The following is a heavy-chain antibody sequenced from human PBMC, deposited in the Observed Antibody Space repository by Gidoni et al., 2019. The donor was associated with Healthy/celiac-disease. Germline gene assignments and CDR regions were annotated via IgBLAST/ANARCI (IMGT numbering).Heavy chain of an antibody. CDR2: MNPNSGNT. J-gene: IGHJ4*02. CDR1: GYTFTSYD. D-gene: IGHD1-1*01. CDR3: AKRVLETSDN. V-gene: IGHV1-8*01. Sequence: QVQLLQSGAEVTKPGAAVKVSCKASGYTFTSYDINWLRQTTGHGLEWMGWMNPNSGNTGYAQKFQGRVTMTRNISISTAKMELSSLGSEDTAVYCCAKRVLETSDNWGQGTLVTVSS.